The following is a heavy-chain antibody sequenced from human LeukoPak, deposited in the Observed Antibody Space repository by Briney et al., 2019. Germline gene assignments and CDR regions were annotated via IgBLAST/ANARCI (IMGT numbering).Heavy chain of an antibody. CDR3: ARANMYGD. Sequence: GGSLRLSCAASGFTFSSYSMNWVRQAPGKGLEWVSYISSSSSTIYYADSVKGRFTISRDNAKNSLHLQMNSLRDEDTAVYYCARANMYGDWGQGTPVTVSS. J-gene: IGHJ4*02. D-gene: IGHD4-17*01. CDR2: ISSSSSTI. V-gene: IGHV3-48*02. CDR1: GFTFSSYS.